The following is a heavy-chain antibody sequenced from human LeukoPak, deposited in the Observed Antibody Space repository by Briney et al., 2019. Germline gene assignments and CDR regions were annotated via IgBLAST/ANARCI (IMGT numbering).Heavy chain of an antibody. CDR2: TIPILGIA. V-gene: IGHV1-69*04. CDR3: ATELRHQDY. J-gene: IGHJ4*02. CDR1: GGTFSSYA. D-gene: IGHD1-1*01. Sequence: SVKVSCKASGGTFSSYAISWVRQAPGQGLEWMGRTIPILGIANYAQKFQGRVTITADKSTSTAYMELSSLRSEDTAVYYCATELRHQDYWGQGTLVTVSS.